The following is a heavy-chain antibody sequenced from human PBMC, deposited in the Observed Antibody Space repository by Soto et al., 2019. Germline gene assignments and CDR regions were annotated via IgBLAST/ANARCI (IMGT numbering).Heavy chain of an antibody. V-gene: IGHV3-23*01. CDR3: AKGLIVVGGDEVY. J-gene: IGHJ4*02. Sequence: GGSLRLSCAASGFTFSSYAMSWVRQAPGKGLEWVSAISGSGGSTYYADSEKGRFTISRYNSKNTLYLQMNSLRAEDMAVYCCAKGLIVVGGDEVYWGQGTLVNVSS. CDR1: GFTFSSYA. D-gene: IGHD2-15*01. CDR2: ISGSGGST.